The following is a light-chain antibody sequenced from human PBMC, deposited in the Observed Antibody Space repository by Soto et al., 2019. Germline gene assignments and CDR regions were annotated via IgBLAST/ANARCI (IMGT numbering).Light chain of an antibody. CDR3: SSYTTSSTHWV. CDR2: EVS. Sequence: QSVLTQPASVSGSPGQSITISCTGTSSDVGGYNYVSWYQQHPGKAPKLMIYEVSNRPSGFSNRFSGSKSGNMASLTISGLQAEDEADYYCSSYTTSSTHWVFGGGTQLTVL. J-gene: IGLJ3*02. CDR1: SSDVGGYNY. V-gene: IGLV2-14*01.